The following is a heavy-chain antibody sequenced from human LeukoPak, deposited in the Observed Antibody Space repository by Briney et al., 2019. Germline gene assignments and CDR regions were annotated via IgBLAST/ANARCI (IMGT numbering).Heavy chain of an antibody. J-gene: IGHJ4*02. V-gene: IGHV4-59*01. CDR2: IYYSGST. CDR3: ARVGPYHGNRPFDY. CDR1: GGSISSYY. Sequence: SETLSLTCTVSGGSISSYYWSWIRQPPGKGLEWIGYIYYSGSTNYSPSLKSRVTISVDTSKNQFSLKLSSVTAADTAVYYCARVGPYHGNRPFDYWGQGTLVTVSS. D-gene: IGHD4-23*01.